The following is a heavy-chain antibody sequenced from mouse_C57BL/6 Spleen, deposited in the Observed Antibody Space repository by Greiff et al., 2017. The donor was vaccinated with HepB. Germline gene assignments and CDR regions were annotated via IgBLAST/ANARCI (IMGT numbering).Heavy chain of an antibody. J-gene: IGHJ2*01. CDR2: IYWDDDK. Sequence: QVTLKESGPGILQSSQTLSLTCSFSGFSLSTSGMGVSWIRQPSGKGLEWLAHIYWDDDKRYNPSLKSRLTISKDTSSNQVFLRITSVDTADTATYYCARMDDYDRGRPFDYWGQGTTLTVSS. CDR3: ARMDDYDRGRPFDY. D-gene: IGHD2-4*01. V-gene: IGHV8-12*01. CDR1: GFSLSTSGMG.